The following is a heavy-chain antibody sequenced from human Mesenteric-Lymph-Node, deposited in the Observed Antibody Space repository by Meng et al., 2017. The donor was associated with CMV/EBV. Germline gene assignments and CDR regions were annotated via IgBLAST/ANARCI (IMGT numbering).Heavy chain of an antibody. CDR1: GFTFSSYW. D-gene: IGHD6-19*01. CDR2: IKQDGSEK. V-gene: IGHV3-7*01. CDR3: ARDSSGWYDPYYYYGMDV. J-gene: IGHJ6*02. Sequence: GGSLRLSCAASGFTFSSYWMSWVRQAPGKGLEWVANIKQDGSEKYYVDSVKGRFTISRDNAKNPLYLQMNSLRAEDTAVYYCARDSSGWYDPYYYYGMDVWGQGTTVTVSS.